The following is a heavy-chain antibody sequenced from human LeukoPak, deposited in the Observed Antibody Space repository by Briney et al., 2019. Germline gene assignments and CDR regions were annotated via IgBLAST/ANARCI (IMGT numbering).Heavy chain of an antibody. CDR2: IYYSGST. Sequence: SETLSLTCTVSGGSISSSSYYWGWIRQPPGKGLEWIGSIYYSGSTYYNPSLKSRVTISVDTSKNQFSLKLSSVTSADTAVYYRAKVRITIFGVVMGYFDYWGQGTLVTVSS. V-gene: IGHV4-39*01. J-gene: IGHJ4*02. CDR1: GGSISSSSYY. D-gene: IGHD3-3*01. CDR3: AKVRITIFGVVMGYFDY.